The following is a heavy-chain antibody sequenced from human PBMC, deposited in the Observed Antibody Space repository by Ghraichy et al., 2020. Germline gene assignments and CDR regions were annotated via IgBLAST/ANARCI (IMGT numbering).Heavy chain of an antibody. CDR2: IGFTGSTI. V-gene: IGHV3-48*03. CDR3: ARMTRTFFRPFDS. J-gene: IGHJ4*02. CDR1: GFTFSDYE. Sequence: LSLTCEASGFTFSDYELNWVRQAPGKGLEWISYIGFTGSTIYYADSVKGRFTISRDNAKNSLYLQMSSLRVDDTAVYYCARMTRTFFRPFDSWGQGTPVTVSS. D-gene: IGHD1/OR15-1a*01.